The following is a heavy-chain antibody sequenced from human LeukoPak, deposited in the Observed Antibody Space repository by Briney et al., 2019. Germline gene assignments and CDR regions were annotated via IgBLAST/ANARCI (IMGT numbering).Heavy chain of an antibody. CDR3: ARGYCNGATCYGFDY. D-gene: IGHD2-15*01. Sequence: PSETLSLTCTVSGGSISSYYWSWIRQPPGKGLEWIGHVYYSGSTFYNPYLKSRLTISVDNSKNQFSLKLSSVTAADTAVYYCARGYCNGATCYGFDYWGQGTLVTVSS. CDR1: GGSISSYY. J-gene: IGHJ4*02. CDR2: VYYSGST. V-gene: IGHV4-59*06.